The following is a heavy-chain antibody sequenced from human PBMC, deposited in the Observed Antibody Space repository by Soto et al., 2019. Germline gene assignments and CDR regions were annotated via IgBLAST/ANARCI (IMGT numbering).Heavy chain of an antibody. V-gene: IGHV1-8*01. Sequence: QVQLVQSGAEVKKPGASVKVSCKTSGYTFTNYNTNWVRQATGQGLEWMGWMNPNSGNTGYAQKFQGRVTMTRNTAITTAYMELSSLRSGDTAVYYCARAEPYSTSSPCDYWGQGTLVTVSS. CDR1: GYTFTNYN. CDR2: MNPNSGNT. CDR3: ARAEPYSTSSPCDY. J-gene: IGHJ4*02. D-gene: IGHD6-6*01.